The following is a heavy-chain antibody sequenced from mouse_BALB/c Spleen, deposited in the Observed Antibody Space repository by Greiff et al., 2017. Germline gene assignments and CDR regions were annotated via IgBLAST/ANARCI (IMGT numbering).Heavy chain of an antibody. CDR2: IDPENGDT. CDR1: GFNIKDYY. Sequence: VQLKESGAELVRSGASVKLSCTASGFNIKDYYMHWVKQRPEQGLEWIGWIDPENGDTEYAPKFQGKATMTADTSSNTAYLQLSSLTSEDTAVYYCRIYYYGSSPYYYAMDYWGQGTSVTVSS. CDR3: RIYYYGSSPYYYAMDY. J-gene: IGHJ4*01. D-gene: IGHD1-1*01. V-gene: IGHV14-4*02.